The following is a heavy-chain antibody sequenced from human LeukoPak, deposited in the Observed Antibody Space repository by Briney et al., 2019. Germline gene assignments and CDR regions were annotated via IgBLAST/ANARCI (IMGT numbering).Heavy chain of an antibody. CDR2: IYHSGST. J-gene: IGHJ4*02. CDR1: GGSISSGGYS. V-gene: IGHV4-30-2*01. D-gene: IGHD3-22*01. Sequence: SETLSLTCAVSGGSISSGGYSWSWIRQPPGKGLEWIGYIYHSGSTYYNPSLKSRVTISVDRSKNQFSLKLSSVTAADTAVYYCARANVGYYYDSSGYWGAFDYWGQGTLVTVSS. CDR3: ARANVGYYYDSSGYWGAFDY.